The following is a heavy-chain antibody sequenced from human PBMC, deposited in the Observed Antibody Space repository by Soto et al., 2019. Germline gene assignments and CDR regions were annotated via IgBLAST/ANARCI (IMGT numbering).Heavy chain of an antibody. V-gene: IGHV4-61*01. CDR3: ARRAAAGIDY. CDR2: IYYSGST. D-gene: IGHD6-13*01. Sequence: LSLTCTVSGGSVSSGSYYWSWIRQPPGKGLEWIGYIYYSGSTNYNPSLKSRVTISVDTSKNQFSLKLSSVTAADTAVYYCARRAAAGIDYWGQGTLVTVSS. CDR1: GGSVSSGSYY. J-gene: IGHJ4*02.